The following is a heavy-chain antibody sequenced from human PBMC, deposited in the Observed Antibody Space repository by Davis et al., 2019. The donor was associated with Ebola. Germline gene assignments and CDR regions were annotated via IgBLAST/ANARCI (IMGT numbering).Heavy chain of an antibody. Sequence: PGGSLRLSCKGSGNSFAGYWIAWVRQMPGKGLEWMGIIYPGDSDTRYSPSFQGQVTISADKSISTAYLQWSSLKASDTAMYYCARPSSGYEASFDYWGQGTPVTVSS. CDR3: ARPSSGYEASFDY. CDR1: GNSFAGYW. J-gene: IGHJ4*02. V-gene: IGHV5-51*01. CDR2: IYPGDSDT. D-gene: IGHD3-22*01.